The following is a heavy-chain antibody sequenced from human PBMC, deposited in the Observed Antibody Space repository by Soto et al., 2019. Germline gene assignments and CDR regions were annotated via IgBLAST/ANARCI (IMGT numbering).Heavy chain of an antibody. Sequence: GASVKVSCKASGYTFTSYAMHWVRQATGQRLEWMGWINAGNGNTKYSQKFQGRVTITRDTSASTAYMELSSLRSEDTAVYYCARDFAVGYYYYYMEVWGKGTTVTVSS. CDR3: ARDFAVGYYYYYMEV. V-gene: IGHV1-3*01. CDR1: GYTFTSYA. J-gene: IGHJ6*03. D-gene: IGHD1-26*01. CDR2: INAGNGNT.